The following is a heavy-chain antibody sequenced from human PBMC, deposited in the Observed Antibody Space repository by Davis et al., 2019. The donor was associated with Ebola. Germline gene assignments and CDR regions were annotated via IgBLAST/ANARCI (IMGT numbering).Heavy chain of an antibody. CDR2: INTKTGKP. J-gene: IGHJ4*02. CDR1: AYTFTTYA. V-gene: IGHV7-4-1*02. CDR3: AVVEVTTIGY. D-gene: IGHD5-24*01. Sequence: ASLQISCNTSAYTFTTYAMIWVRPAPGQGPEWMGWINTKTGKPTYAQGFTGRFVFSLDTSVSTAYLQISSLKAEDTAVYYCAVVEVTTIGYWGQGTLVTVSS.